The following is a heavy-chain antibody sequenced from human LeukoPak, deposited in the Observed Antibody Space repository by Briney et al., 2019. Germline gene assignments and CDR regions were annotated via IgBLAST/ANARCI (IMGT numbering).Heavy chain of an antibody. V-gene: IGHV4-59*01. Sequence: PSETLSLTCTVSGGSISSYYWSWIRQPPGKGLEWVGYIYYSGSTNYNPSLKSRVTISVDTSKNQFSLKLSSVTAADTAVYYCASYSGSYKNWFDPWGQGTLVTVSS. D-gene: IGHD1-26*01. CDR2: IYYSGST. CDR1: GGSISSYY. CDR3: ASYSGSYKNWFDP. J-gene: IGHJ5*02.